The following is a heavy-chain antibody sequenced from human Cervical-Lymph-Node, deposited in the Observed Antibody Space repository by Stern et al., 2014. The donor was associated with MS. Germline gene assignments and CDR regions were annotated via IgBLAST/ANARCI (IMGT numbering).Heavy chain of an antibody. V-gene: IGHV4-61*02. D-gene: IGHD6-13*01. J-gene: IGHJ4*02. Sequence: VQLVESGPGLMKPSQTLSLTCTVSGGPISSGSHYWSRIRQPAGMGLEWFGRIYTRGRPTYAPSFKGRVTISVDPSRSKFSRTLSSVTAADTAVYYCARDGEYSSGWYMIGYWGQGTLVTVSS. CDR3: ARDGEYSSGWYMIGY. CDR2: IYTRGRP. CDR1: GGPISSGSHY.